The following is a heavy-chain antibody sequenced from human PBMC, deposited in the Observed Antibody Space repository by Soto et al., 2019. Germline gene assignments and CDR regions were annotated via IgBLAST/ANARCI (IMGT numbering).Heavy chain of an antibody. CDR3: AKGLGSWSRTSCPPAY. CDR1: GFTFSSYA. CDR2: ISGSGGST. V-gene: IGHV3-23*01. J-gene: IGHJ4*02. Sequence: EVQLLESGGDLVQPGGSLRLSCAASGFTFSSYAMSWVRQAPGKGLEWVSTISGSGGSTYFADSVKGRFAISRDNSKNTVFLQMNSRRGEDTAIYYCAKGLGSWSRTSCPPAYWGQGTLVTVSS. D-gene: IGHD2-2*01.